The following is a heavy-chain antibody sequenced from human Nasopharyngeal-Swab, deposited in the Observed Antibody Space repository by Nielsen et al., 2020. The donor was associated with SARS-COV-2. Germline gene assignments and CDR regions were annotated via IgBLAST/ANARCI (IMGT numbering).Heavy chain of an antibody. CDR1: GFTFTNYW. V-gene: IGHV3-7*01. J-gene: IGHJ4*02. CDR3: ARIGYSSSSTDY. CDR2: INQDESVK. D-gene: IGHD6-6*01. Sequence: GESLKISCAASGFTFTNYWMSWVRQAPGKGLEWVANINQDESVKYYVDSVKGRFTVSRDNAKDSLYLQMNSLRIEDTAVYFCARIGYSSSSTDYWGQGTLVTVSS.